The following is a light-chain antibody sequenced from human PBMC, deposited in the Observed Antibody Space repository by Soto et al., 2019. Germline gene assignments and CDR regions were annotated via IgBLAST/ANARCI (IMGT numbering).Light chain of an antibody. V-gene: IGLV1-44*01. CDR1: NSNIGENT. CDR2: GDD. CDR3: AAWDDSLNGGV. J-gene: IGLJ3*02. Sequence: QSVLTQPPSASGTPGQRVTISCSGSNSNIGENTVNWYQQVPGTAPKVLIYGDDQRPSAVPDRFSASKSGSSASLAISGLQSEDEADYYCAAWDDSLNGGVFGGGTKLTVL.